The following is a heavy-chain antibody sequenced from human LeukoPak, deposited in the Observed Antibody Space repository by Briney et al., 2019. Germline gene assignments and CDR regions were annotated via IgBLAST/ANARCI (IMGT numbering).Heavy chain of an antibody. CDR3: ARGSAAGMIRYYYYYMDV. CDR1: GFTFGNYG. J-gene: IGHJ6*03. D-gene: IGHD6-13*01. CDR2: INWNGGST. Sequence: GGSLRLSCAASGFTFGNYGMSWVRQAPGKGLEWVSGINWNGGSTGYADSVEGRFTISRDNAKNSLYLQMNSLRAEDTAVYYCARGSAAGMIRYYYYYMDVWGKGTTVTVSS. V-gene: IGHV3-20*04.